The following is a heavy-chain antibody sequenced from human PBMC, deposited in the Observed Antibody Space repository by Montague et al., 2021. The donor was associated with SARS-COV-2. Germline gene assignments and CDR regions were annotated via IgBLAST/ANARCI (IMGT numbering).Heavy chain of an antibody. J-gene: IGHJ6*02. V-gene: IGHV4-39*01. CDR2: IYYSGST. CDR3: ASRIVVVTAPNYYGMDV. CDR1: GGSISSTSYY. Sequence: SETLSLTCSVSGGSISSTSYYWGWIRQPPGKGLEWIGSIYYSGSTYYNPSLRSRVTISVDTSKNQLSLKLSSVTAADTAVYYCASRIVVVTAPNYYGMDVWGQGTTVTVSS. D-gene: IGHD2-21*02.